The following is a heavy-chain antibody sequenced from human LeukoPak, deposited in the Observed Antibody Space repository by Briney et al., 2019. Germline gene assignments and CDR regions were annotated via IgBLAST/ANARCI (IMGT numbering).Heavy chain of an antibody. D-gene: IGHD4-17*01. V-gene: IGHV1-8*01. CDR3: ARGPTTTVTQRINWFDP. CDR2: MNPNSGNT. Sequence: ASVKVSCKASGYTFTSYDINWVRQATGQGLEWMGWMNPNSGNTGYAQKFQGRVTMTRNTSISTAYMELSSLRSEDTAVYYCARGPTTTVTQRINWFDPWGQGTLVTVSS. J-gene: IGHJ5*02. CDR1: GYTFTSYD.